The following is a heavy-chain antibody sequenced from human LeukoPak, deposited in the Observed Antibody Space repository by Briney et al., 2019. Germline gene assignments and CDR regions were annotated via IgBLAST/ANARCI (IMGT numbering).Heavy chain of an antibody. J-gene: IGHJ4*02. D-gene: IGHD3-16*02. V-gene: IGHV4-39*07. Sequence: SETLSLTCTVSGGSISSSSYYWGWIRQPPGKGLEWIGSIYYSGSTYYNPSLKSRVTISVDTSKNQFSLKLSSATAADTAVYYCARDLMITFGGVIVDYWGQGTLVTVSS. CDR2: IYYSGST. CDR1: GGSISSSSYY. CDR3: ARDLMITFGGVIVDY.